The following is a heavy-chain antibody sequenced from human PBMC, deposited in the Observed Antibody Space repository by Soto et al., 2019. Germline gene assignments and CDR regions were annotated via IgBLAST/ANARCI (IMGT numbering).Heavy chain of an antibody. V-gene: IGHV3-9*01. Sequence: PGGSLRLSCAASGFTFDDYAMHWVRQAPGKGLEWVSGISWNSGSIGYADSVKGRFTISRDNAKNSLYLQMNSLRAEDTALYYSAKEDSQELQGNYYYGMDVWGQGTTVTVSS. D-gene: IGHD1-26*01. CDR1: GFTFDDYA. CDR2: ISWNSGSI. J-gene: IGHJ6*02. CDR3: AKEDSQELQGNYYYGMDV.